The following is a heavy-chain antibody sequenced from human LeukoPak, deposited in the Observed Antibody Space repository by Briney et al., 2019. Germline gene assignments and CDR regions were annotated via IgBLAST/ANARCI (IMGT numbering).Heavy chain of an antibody. CDR3: ARPKSPDYGGNSYYFDY. V-gene: IGHV4-39*01. CDR2: IYYSGST. CDR1: GGSISSSSYY. Sequence: PSETLSLTCTVSGGSISSSSYYWGWIRQPPGKGLEWLGSIYYSGSTYYNPSLKSRVTISVDTSKNQFSLKLSSVTAADTAVYYCARPKSPDYGGNSYYFDYWGQGTLVTVSS. D-gene: IGHD4-23*01. J-gene: IGHJ4*02.